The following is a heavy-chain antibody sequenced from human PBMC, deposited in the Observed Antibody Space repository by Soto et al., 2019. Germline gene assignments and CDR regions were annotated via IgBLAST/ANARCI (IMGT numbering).Heavy chain of an antibody. CDR2: IYWDDDK. V-gene: IGHV2-5*02. CDR1: GFSLSTSGVG. CDR3: AHSFRGSGSYYIPFNWFDP. Sequence: SGPTLVNPTQPLTLTCTFSGFSLSTSGVGVGWIRQPPGKALEWLALIYWDDDKRYSPSLKSRLTITKDTSKNQVVLTMTNMDPVDTATYYCAHSFRGSGSYYIPFNWFDPWGQGTLVTVSS. J-gene: IGHJ5*02. D-gene: IGHD3-10*01.